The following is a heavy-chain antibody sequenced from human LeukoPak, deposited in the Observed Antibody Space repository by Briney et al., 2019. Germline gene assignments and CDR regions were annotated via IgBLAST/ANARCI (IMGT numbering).Heavy chain of an antibody. CDR1: GFTFSSYW. D-gene: IGHD2-15*01. J-gene: IGHJ6*03. V-gene: IGHV3-74*01. CDR2: INSDGSST. Sequence: GGSLRLSCAASGFTFSSYWMHWVRQAPGKGLVWVSRINSDGSSTSYADSVKGRFTISRDNAKNSLYLQMNSLRAEDTAVYYCAREAICSGGSCYSFVYYYYYVDVWGKGTTVTVSS. CDR3: AREAICSGGSCYSFVYYYYYVDV.